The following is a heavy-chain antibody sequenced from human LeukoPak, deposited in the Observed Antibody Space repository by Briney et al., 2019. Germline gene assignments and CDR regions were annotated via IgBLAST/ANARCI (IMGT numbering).Heavy chain of an antibody. V-gene: IGHV1-69*10. D-gene: IGHD2-2*01. Sequence: ASVKVSCKASGGTFNNDAISWVRQAPGQGFEWMGQMIPVLNTADYAQKFEGKITIGADTSTNTAYMELSSLRSEDTAVYYCASLHCIDACHIRDRWGQGTLVTVSS. J-gene: IGHJ5*02. CDR2: MIPVLNTA. CDR3: ASLHCIDACHIRDR. CDR1: GGTFNNDA.